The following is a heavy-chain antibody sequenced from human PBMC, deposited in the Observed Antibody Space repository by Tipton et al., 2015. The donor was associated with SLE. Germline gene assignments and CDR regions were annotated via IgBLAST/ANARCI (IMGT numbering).Heavy chain of an antibody. V-gene: IGHV3-43D*04. J-gene: IGHJ4*02. CDR1: GFTFSSYA. D-gene: IGHD4-11*01. CDR3: ASAASDYINYSA. CDR2: ISWDGGST. Sequence: SLRLSCVASGFTFSSYAMSWVRQAPGKGLEWVSLISWDGGSTYYADSVKGRFTISRDNSKNSLYLQMNSLRAEDTAVYYCASAASDYINYSAWGQGTLVTVSS.